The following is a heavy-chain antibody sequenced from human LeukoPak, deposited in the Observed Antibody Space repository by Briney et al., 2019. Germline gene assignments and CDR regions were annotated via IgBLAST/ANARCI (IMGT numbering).Heavy chain of an antibody. CDR2: IIPIFGTA. V-gene: IGHV1-69*06. Sequence: GASVKVSCKASGYTFTGYYMHWVRQAPGQGLEWMGGIIPIFGTANYAQKFQGRVTITADKSTSTAYMELSSLRSEDTAVYYCARVAAAKRRQFDYWGQGTLVTVSS. CDR3: ARVAAAKRRQFDY. J-gene: IGHJ4*02. CDR1: GYTFTGYY. D-gene: IGHD6-13*01.